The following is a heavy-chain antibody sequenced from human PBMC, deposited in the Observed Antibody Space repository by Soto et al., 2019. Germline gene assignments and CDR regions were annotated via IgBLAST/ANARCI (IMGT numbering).Heavy chain of an antibody. D-gene: IGHD3-16*02. CDR2: IWYDGSNT. CDR1: GFTFTHYG. J-gene: IGHJ6*03. CDR3: ARASLVLPLFLGYYYYMDV. V-gene: IGHV3-33*01. Sequence: GGSLRLSCAASGFTFTHYGMHWVRQAPGKGLEWVAIIWYDGSNTYYADSVKGRFTISRDNSKNKLYLRMNSLRAEDTAVYYCARASLVLPLFLGYYYYMDVWGKGTTVTVSS.